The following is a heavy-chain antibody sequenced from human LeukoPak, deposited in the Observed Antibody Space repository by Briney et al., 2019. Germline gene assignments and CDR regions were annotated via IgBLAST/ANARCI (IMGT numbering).Heavy chain of an antibody. J-gene: IGHJ4*02. CDR1: GFTFTTYA. CDR2: VNDNGGRT. CDR3: ATAVWIVGATNYFDY. V-gene: IGHV3-23*01. D-gene: IGHD1-26*01. Sequence: GGSLRLSCAASGFTFTTYAMNWVRQAPGEGLERVSGVNDNGGRTYYADSVKGRFSISRDNSNSTVYLQMTKLRAEDPAMYYCATAVWIVGATNYFDYWGQGTRVSVSS.